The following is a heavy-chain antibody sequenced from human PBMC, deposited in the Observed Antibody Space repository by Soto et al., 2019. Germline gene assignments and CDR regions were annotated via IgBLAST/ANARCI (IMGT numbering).Heavy chain of an antibody. D-gene: IGHD2-15*01. Sequence: ETLSLTCAVYGGSFSGYYWSWIRQPPGKGLEWIGEINHSGSTNYNPSLKSRVTISVDTSKNQFSLKLSSVTAADTAVYYCARVGGYCRGGSCLLYYYYGMDVWGKGTTVTVS. CDR3: ARVGGYCRGGSCLLYYYYGMDV. CDR1: GGSFSGYY. J-gene: IGHJ6*04. CDR2: INHSGST. V-gene: IGHV4-34*01.